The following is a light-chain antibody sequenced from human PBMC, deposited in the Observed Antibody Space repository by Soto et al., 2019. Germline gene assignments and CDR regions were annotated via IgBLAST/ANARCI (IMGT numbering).Light chain of an antibody. CDR1: QSVSSY. CDR2: DAS. Sequence: EIVLTQSPATLSLSPGERATLSCMASQSVSSYLAWYQQKPGQAPRLLIYDASNRATGIPARFSGSGSGTDFTLTISSLEPEDFAVYYCQQRSNWPSITFGQGTRLE. J-gene: IGKJ5*01. CDR3: QQRSNWPSIT. V-gene: IGKV3-11*01.